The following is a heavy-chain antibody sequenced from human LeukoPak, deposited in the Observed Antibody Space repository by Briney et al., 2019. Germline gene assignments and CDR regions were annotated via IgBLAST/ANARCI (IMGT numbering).Heavy chain of an antibody. J-gene: IGHJ4*02. CDR3: AKDKGDGEYVDY. D-gene: IGHD5-24*01. V-gene: IGHV3-43*02. Sequence: GGSLRLSCAASGFSFDDYAMLWVRQGPGKGLEWVSLISGDGGSTYYGDSVKGRFTISRDKSKNSLYLEMNSLRIEDTGLYYCAKDKGDGEYVDYWGQGTLVTVSS. CDR1: GFSFDDYA. CDR2: ISGDGGST.